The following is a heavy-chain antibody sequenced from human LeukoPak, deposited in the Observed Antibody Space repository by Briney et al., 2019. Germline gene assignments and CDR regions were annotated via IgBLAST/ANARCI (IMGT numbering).Heavy chain of an antibody. D-gene: IGHD3-22*01. CDR2: IYYSGST. CDR1: GGSISSGGYY. J-gene: IGHJ3*02. CDR3: ARVNPSSGDAFDI. V-gene: IGHV4-31*03. Sequence: SETLSLTCTVSGGSISSGGYYWSWIRQHPGKGLKWIGYIYYSGSTYYNPSLKSRVTISVDTPKNQFSLKLSSVTAADTAVYYCARVNPSSGDAFDIWGQGTMVTVSS.